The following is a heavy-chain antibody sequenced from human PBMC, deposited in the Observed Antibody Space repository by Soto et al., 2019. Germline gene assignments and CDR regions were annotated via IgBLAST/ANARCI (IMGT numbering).Heavy chain of an antibody. CDR2: INAGNGNT. V-gene: IGHV1-3*05. Sequence: QVQLVQSGAEEKKPGASVKVSCKASGYTFTNYAMHWVRQAPGHRLEWMGWINAGNGNTKYSQKFQGRVTITRDTSASTAYMELSSLRSEDTAVYYCARISGYYLIDDYWGQGTLVTVSS. J-gene: IGHJ4*02. D-gene: IGHD3-22*01. CDR3: ARISGYYLIDDY. CDR1: GYTFTNYA.